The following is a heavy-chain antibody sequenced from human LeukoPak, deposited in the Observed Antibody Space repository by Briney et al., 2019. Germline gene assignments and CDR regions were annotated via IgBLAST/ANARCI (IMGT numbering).Heavy chain of an antibody. CDR2: ISGSDGST. J-gene: IGHJ4*02. V-gene: IGHV3-23*01. CDR1: GFTFSSYA. Sequence: PGGSLRLSCAASGFTFSSYAMNWVRQAPGKGLEWVSAISGSDGSTYYADSVKGRFTISRDNPKNTLYLQLNSLRAEDTAVYYCAKAKTGTNFCDDYWGQGTLVTVSS. D-gene: IGHD1-7*01. CDR3: AKAKTGTNFCDDY.